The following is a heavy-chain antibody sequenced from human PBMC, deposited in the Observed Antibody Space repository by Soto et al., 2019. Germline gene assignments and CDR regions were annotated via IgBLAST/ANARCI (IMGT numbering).Heavy chain of an antibody. Sequence: ASVKVSCKASGGTFSSYAISWVRQAPGQGLEWMGGIIPIFGTANYAQKFQGRVTITADESTSTAYMELSSLRSEDTAVYYCAMPYYYDSSGSEALYYYYGMDVWGQGTTVTVSS. CDR2: IIPIFGTA. D-gene: IGHD3-22*01. CDR3: AMPYYYDSSGSEALYYYYGMDV. V-gene: IGHV1-69*13. J-gene: IGHJ6*02. CDR1: GGTFSSYA.